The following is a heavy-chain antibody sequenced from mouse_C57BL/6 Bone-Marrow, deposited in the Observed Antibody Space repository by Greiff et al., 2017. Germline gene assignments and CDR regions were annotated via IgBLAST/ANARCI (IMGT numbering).Heavy chain of an antibody. CDR1: GFTFTDYY. J-gene: IGHJ4*01. V-gene: IGHV7-3*01. CDR3: ARSYAMDY. CDR2: IRNKANGYTT. Sequence: EVKLMESGGGLVQPGGSLSFSCAASGFTFTDYYMSWVRQPPGKALEWLGFIRNKANGYTTEYSASVKGRFTISRDNSQSILYLQMNALRAEDSATYYCARSYAMDYWGQGTSVTVSS.